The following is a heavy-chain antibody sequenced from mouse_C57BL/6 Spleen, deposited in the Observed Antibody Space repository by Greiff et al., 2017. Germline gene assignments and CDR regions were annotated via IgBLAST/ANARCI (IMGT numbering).Heavy chain of an antibody. CDR1: GYTFTEYS. CDR2: FYPGSGSI. CDR3: ARHEGATDYFDY. V-gene: IGHV1-62-2*01. Sequence: QVQLQQSGAELVKPGASVKLSCKASGYTFTEYSIHWVKQRSGQGLEWIGWFYPGSGSIKYNEKFKDKATLTVDKSSSTAYMELSRLTSEDSAVYFCARHEGATDYFDYWGQGTTLTVSS. J-gene: IGHJ2*01. D-gene: IGHD1-1*01.